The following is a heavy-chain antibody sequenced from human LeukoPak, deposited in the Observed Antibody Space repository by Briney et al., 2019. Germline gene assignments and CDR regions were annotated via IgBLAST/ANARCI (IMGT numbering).Heavy chain of an antibody. CDR3: ATYQLPSLGYYYYMDV. CDR2: VSTTGSS. V-gene: IGHV4-4*07. D-gene: IGHD2-2*01. CDR1: GGAISNYF. J-gene: IGHJ6*03. Sequence: PSETLSLTCTVSGGAISNYFWSWIRQPAGKGLEWIGRVSTTGSSNFNPSLKSRVTISVDTSKNQFSLKLSSVTAADTAVYYCATYQLPSLGYYYYMDVWGKGTTVTVSS.